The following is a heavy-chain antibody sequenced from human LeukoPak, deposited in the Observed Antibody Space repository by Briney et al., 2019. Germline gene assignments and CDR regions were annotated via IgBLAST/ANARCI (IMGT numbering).Heavy chain of an antibody. J-gene: IGHJ4*02. CDR1: GGSISSYY. Sequence: SETLFLTCTVSGGSISSYYWSWIRQPPGKGLEWIWYIYYSGSTNYNPSLKSRVTISVDTSKNQFSLKLSSVTAADTAVYYFARVLGGGYSYAVPQYYFDYWGQGTLVTVSS. V-gene: IGHV4-59*01. CDR2: IYYSGST. CDR3: ARVLGGGYSYAVPQYYFDY. D-gene: IGHD5-18*01.